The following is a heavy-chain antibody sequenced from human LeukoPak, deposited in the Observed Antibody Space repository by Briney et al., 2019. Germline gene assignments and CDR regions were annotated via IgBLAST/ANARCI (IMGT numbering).Heavy chain of an antibody. V-gene: IGHV1-46*01. CDR2: INPSGGST. CDR1: GYTFTSYY. Sequence: ASVKVSCKASGYTFTSYYMHWVRQAPGQGLEWMGIINPSGGSTSYAQKFQGRVTMTRDTSTSTVYMGLSSLRSEDTAVYYCARDLKHSYYYYGMDVWGQGTTVTVSS. J-gene: IGHJ6*02. D-gene: IGHD4-11*01. CDR3: ARDLKHSYYYYGMDV.